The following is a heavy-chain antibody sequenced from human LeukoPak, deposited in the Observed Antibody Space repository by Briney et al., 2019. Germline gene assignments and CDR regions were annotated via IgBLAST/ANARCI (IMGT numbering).Heavy chain of an antibody. J-gene: IGHJ6*02. Sequence: RASVKVSCKASGYTFTGYYMHWVRQAPGQGLEWMGWINPNSGGTNYAQKFQGRVTMTRDTSISTAYMELSRLRSDDTAVYYCARDPEALRFLEWLPNHYYYGMDVWGQGTTVTVSS. V-gene: IGHV1-2*02. D-gene: IGHD3-3*01. CDR1: GYTFTGYY. CDR3: ARDPEALRFLEWLPNHYYYGMDV. CDR2: INPNSGGT.